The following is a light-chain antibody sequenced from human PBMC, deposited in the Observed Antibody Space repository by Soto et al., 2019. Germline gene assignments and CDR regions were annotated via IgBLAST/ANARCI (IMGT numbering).Light chain of an antibody. J-gene: IGKJ3*01. CDR3: QQYNTYST. V-gene: IGKV1-5*03. CDR2: KAS. Sequence: DIQMTQSPSTLSASVGDRVTITCRASQSISSWLAWYQQKPGKAPKLLLYKASSLESGVPSRFSGSGSGTEFTLTISSLQPDDFATYYCQQYNTYSTFGPGTKVDIK. CDR1: QSISSW.